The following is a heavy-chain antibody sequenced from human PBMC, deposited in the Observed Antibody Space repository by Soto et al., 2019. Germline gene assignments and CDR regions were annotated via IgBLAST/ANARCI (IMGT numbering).Heavy chain of an antibody. Sequence: EVQLVESGGGLVRPGESLRLSCAASGFTFTSAWINWVRQDPGKGLEWAGRIKSKTDGGTVDYGAPVKGRFTISRDDSKNTASLQMNSLRNEDTAVYYCTTAERGGSYYSDYWGQGTLVTFSS. D-gene: IGHD1-26*01. CDR2: IKSKTDGGTV. CDR3: TTAERGGSYYSDY. J-gene: IGHJ4*02. V-gene: IGHV3-15*07. CDR1: GFTFTSAW.